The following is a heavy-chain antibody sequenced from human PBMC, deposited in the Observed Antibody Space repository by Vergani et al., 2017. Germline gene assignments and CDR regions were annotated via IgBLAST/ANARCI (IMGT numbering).Heavy chain of an antibody. CDR1: GFSFNTYG. D-gene: IGHD3-9*01. V-gene: IGHV3-30*02. CDR3: AKTGGGAEVWLLGNEGLDY. CDR2: IGYDGRIK. Sequence: QVQLVETGGGVVQPGGSLRLYCATSGFSFNTYGAHWVRQAPGKGLEWVAFIGYDGRIKYNVDSVKGRFTISRDTSKKTLSLQMRSLRADDTAVYFCAKTGGGAEVWLLGNEGLDYWGQGTLVTVSS. J-gene: IGHJ4*02.